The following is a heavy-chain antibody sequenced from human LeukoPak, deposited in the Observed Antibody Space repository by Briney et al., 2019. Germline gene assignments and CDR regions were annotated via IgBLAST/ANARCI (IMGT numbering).Heavy chain of an antibody. J-gene: IGHJ4*02. CDR3: ARVGGQRRRSWQTDY. V-gene: IGHV4-34*01. D-gene: IGHD6-13*01. Sequence: PSETLSLTCAVYGGSLSGYYWSWIRQPPGKGLEWIGEINHSGSTNYNPSLKSRVTISVDTSKNQFSLKLSSVTAADTAVYYCARVGGQRRRSWQTDYWGQGTLVTVSS. CDR1: GGSLSGYY. CDR2: INHSGST.